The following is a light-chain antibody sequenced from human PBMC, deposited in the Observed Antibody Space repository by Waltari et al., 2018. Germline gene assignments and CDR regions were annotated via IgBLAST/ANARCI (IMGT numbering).Light chain of an antibody. V-gene: IGKV3-11*01. Sequence: EIVLTQSPATLSFSPGERATLSCRASQSVSSYLAWYQQKPGQAPRLLIYHASNRATGIPARFSGSGSGTDFTLTISSLEPEDFAVYYCQQRSNWLTFGGGTKVEIK. CDR1: QSVSSY. J-gene: IGKJ4*01. CDR3: QQRSNWLT. CDR2: HAS.